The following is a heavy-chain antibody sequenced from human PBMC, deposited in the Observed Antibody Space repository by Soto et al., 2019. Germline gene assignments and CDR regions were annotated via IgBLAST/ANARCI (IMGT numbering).Heavy chain of an antibody. D-gene: IGHD3-10*01. CDR1: GGTFSSYA. CDR3: AREGRDMVRGVMSWFDP. J-gene: IGHJ5*02. Sequence: QVQLVQSGAEVKKPGSSVKVSCKASGGTFSSYAISWVRQAPGQGLEWMGGIIPIFGTANYAQKFQGRVTITADESTSTAYMELSSLRSEDTAVYYCAREGRDMVRGVMSWFDPWGQGTLVTVSS. V-gene: IGHV1-69*01. CDR2: IIPIFGTA.